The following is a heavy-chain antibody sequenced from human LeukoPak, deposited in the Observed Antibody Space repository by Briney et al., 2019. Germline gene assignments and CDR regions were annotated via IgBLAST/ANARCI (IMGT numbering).Heavy chain of an antibody. V-gene: IGHV4-34*01. Sequence: PSETLSLTCAVYGGSFSGCYWSWIRQPPGKGLEWIGAINHSGSTNYNPSLKSRVTISVDTSKNQFSLKLSSVTAADTAVYYCARGLGSVAADYYYYMDVWGKGTTVTVSS. D-gene: IGHD2-15*01. CDR3: ARGLGSVAADYYYYMDV. CDR2: INHSGST. CDR1: GGSFSGCY. J-gene: IGHJ6*03.